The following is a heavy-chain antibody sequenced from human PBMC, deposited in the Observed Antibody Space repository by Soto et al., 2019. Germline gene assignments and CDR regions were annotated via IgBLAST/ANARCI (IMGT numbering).Heavy chain of an antibody. CDR1: GYTFSSFE. D-gene: IGHD2-2*03. J-gene: IGHJ4*02. CDR2: MNPNNGDT. V-gene: IGHV1-8*01. Sequence: VRLVQSGAEVKKPGASVKVSCKASGYTFSSFEIHWVRQAAGQGLEWMGWMNPNNGDTGHAQKFQGRVTMTRNTSISTAFMELRSLRSEVTALLYCARWMSATDFVSLGQGTLVTVSS. CDR3: ARWMSATDFVS.